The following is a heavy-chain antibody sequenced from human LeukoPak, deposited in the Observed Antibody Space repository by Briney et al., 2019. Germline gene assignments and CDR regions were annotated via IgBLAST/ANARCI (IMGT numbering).Heavy chain of an antibody. V-gene: IGHV4-59*01. CDR3: ARVPPYNSGYGGFDY. CDR1: GGSISNYY. Sequence: PSETLSLTCSVSGGSISNYYWGWIRQPPGKRLEWIGYIYYSGSTYYNPSLKSRATISVDPSKNQFSLQLSSVTAADTAVYFCARVPPYNSGYGGFDYWGQGTLVTVSS. J-gene: IGHJ4*02. D-gene: IGHD5-18*01. CDR2: IYYSGST.